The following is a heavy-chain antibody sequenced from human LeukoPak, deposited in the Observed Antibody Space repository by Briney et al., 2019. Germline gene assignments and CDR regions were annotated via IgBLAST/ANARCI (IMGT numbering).Heavy chain of an antibody. D-gene: IGHD3-3*01. J-gene: IGHJ6*03. CDR2: ISSSSSYI. CDR3: ARDLTYYDFWSGYQRYYMDV. V-gene: IGHV3-21*01. Sequence: GGSLRLSCAASGFTFSSYSMNWVSQAPGKGLEWVSSISSSSSYIYYADSVKGRFTISRDNAKNSLYLQMNRLRAEDTAVYYCARDLTYYDFWSGYQRYYMDVWGKGTTVTVSS. CDR1: GFTFSSYS.